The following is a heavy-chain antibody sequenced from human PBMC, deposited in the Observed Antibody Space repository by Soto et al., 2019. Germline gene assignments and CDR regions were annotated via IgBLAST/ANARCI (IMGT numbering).Heavy chain of an antibody. D-gene: IGHD4-17*01. CDR1: GFTFSSYA. CDR2: IRGSGGNT. V-gene: IGHV3-23*01. CDR3: SFQESTTVTTFEY. Sequence: GGSLRLSCAASGFTFSSYALSWVRQAPGKGLEWVSAIRGSGGNTYYADSVKGRFTISSDNSKNTLYLQMNSLKTEDAAVYYCSFQESTTVTTFEYWGHGTLVTVSS. J-gene: IGHJ5*01.